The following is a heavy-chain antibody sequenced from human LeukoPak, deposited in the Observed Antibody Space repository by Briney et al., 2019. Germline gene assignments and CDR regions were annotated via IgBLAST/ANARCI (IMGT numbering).Heavy chain of an antibody. Sequence: PGGSLRLSCAASGFTFSSYAMSWVRQAPGKGLEWVSAISGSGGSTYYAASVKGRFTISRDNSKNTLFLQMNSLTVEDTAVYYCAKYRNFDHYSDSSGSFDYWGQGTLVTVSS. CDR3: AKYRNFDHYSDSSGSFDY. CDR1: GFTFSSYA. D-gene: IGHD3-22*01. J-gene: IGHJ4*02. CDR2: ISGSGGST. V-gene: IGHV3-23*01.